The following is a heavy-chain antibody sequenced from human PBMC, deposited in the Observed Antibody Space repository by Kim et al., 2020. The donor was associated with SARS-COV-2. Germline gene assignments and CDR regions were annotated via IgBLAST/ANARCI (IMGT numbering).Heavy chain of an antibody. V-gene: IGHV5-10-1*01. CDR1: GYSFTSYW. D-gene: IGHD3-10*01. J-gene: IGHJ5*02. CDR3: ARGATGYGSGSHNWFDP. Sequence: GESLKISCKGSGYSFTSYWISWVRQMPGKGLEWMGRIDPSDSYTNYSPSFQGHVTISADKSISTAYLQWSSLKASDTAMYYCARGATGYGSGSHNWFDPWGQGTLVTVSS. CDR2: IDPSDSYT.